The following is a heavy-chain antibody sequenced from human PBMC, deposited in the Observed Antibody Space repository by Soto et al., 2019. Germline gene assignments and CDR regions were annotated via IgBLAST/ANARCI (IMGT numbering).Heavy chain of an antibody. CDR3: ARHPERIAQIGWFDP. J-gene: IGHJ5*02. CDR2: IMPGSSTI. V-gene: IGHV3-48*01. CDR1: GFTFSIYS. D-gene: IGHD6-13*01. Sequence: GGSLRLSCAASGFTFSIYSMNWVRQAPGKGLEWVSYIMPGSSTIYYADSVKGRFTISRDNAKNSLYLQMNSPRAEDTAVYYCARHPERIAQIGWFDPWGQGTLVTVSS.